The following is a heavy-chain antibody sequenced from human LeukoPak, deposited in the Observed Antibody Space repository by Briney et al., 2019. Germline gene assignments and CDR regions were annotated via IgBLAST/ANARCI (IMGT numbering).Heavy chain of an antibody. D-gene: IGHD2-2*01. V-gene: IGHV4-4*02. CDR1: GGSISSTNW. Sequence: SGTLSLTCGVSGGSISSTNWWTWVRQPPGEGLEWIGEVHLSGRTNYNPSLESRVTMSVDMSENHISLKLTSVTAADTAVYYCARGPPKYCSSTSCSQYFDYWGQGTLVSVSS. CDR3: ARGPPKYCSSTSCSQYFDY. J-gene: IGHJ4*02. CDR2: VHLSGRT.